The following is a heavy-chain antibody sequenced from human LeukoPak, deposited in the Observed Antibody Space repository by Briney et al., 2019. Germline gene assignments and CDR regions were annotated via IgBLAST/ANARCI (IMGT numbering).Heavy chain of an antibody. V-gene: IGHV1-18*04. CDR3: ARDLGALSSSWYYLSYY. Sequence: VASVKVSCKTSGYNFNNNGISWVRQAPGQGLEWMGWINCYNGNTKYSQKIQGRVTMTKDTSTSTVYMELRSLRSDDTAVYYCARDLGALSSSWYYLSYYWGQGTLVTVSS. J-gene: IGHJ4*02. CDR2: INCYNGNT. D-gene: IGHD6-13*01. CDR1: GYNFNNNG.